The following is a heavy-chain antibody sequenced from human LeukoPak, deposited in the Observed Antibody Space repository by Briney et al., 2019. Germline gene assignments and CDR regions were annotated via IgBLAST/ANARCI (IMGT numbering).Heavy chain of an antibody. CDR3: ARHGRHHDYVWGSYRGGAFDI. Sequence: SETLSLTCTVSGGSISSSSYYWGWIRQPPGKGLEWIGSIYYSGSTYYNPSLKSRVTISVDTSKNQFSLKLSSVTAADTAVYYCARHGRHHDYVWGSYRGGAFDIWGQGTMVTVSS. D-gene: IGHD3-16*02. CDR1: GGSISSSSYY. J-gene: IGHJ3*02. CDR2: IYYSGST. V-gene: IGHV4-39*01.